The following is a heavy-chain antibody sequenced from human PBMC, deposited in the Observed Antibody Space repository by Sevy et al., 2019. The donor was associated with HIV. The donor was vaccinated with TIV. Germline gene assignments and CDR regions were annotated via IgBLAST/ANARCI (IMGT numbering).Heavy chain of an antibody. J-gene: IGHJ4*02. D-gene: IGHD6-13*01. Sequence: SETLSLTCTVSGDSISSSNYYWGWIRQPPGKGLEWIGSIYNSGTTYYNPSLESRLTLSVDTSKNQFSLKLRFVTAADTAVYYCARLGSTTWYLLGYWGQGTLVTVSS. CDR1: GDSISSSNYY. V-gene: IGHV4-39*01. CDR3: ARLGSTTWYLLGY. CDR2: IYNSGTT.